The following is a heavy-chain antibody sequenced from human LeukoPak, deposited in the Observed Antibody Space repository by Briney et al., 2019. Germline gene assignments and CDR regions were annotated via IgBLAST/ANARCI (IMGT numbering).Heavy chain of an antibody. J-gene: IGHJ4*02. CDR3: ARGPTPYSSGWDY. CDR1: GFTFSSYA. Sequence: PGGSLRLSCAASGFTFSSYAMHWVRQAPGKGLEWVAVTSYDGSNKYYADSVKGRFTISRDNSKNTLYPQMSSLRAADTAGYYCARGPTPYSSGWDYWGQGTLVTVSS. CDR2: TSYDGSNK. V-gene: IGHV3-30*04. D-gene: IGHD6-19*01.